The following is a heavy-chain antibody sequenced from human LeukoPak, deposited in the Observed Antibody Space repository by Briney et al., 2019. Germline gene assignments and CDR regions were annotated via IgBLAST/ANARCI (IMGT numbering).Heavy chain of an antibody. CDR3: ARSSSSSWAEFYYYYYGMDV. CDR1: GFTFRSYS. V-gene: IGHV3-48*01. Sequence: GGSLRLSCAASGFTFRSYSMNWVRQAPGKGLEWVSYISSSSSTIYYADSVKGRFTISRDNAKNSLYLQMNSLRAEDTAVYYCARSSSSSWAEFYYYYYGMDVWGQGTTVTVSS. J-gene: IGHJ6*02. D-gene: IGHD6-13*01. CDR2: ISSSSSTI.